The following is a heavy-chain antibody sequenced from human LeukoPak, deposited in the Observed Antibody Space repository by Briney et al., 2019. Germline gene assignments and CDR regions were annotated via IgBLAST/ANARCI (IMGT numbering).Heavy chain of an antibody. Sequence: GGSLRLSCEASGFTFSEKYMNWIRQAPGKGLEWLSSISAGGSSTRYADSVKGRFTISRDDAKNSLFLQMDSLRVEDTGIYYCTREWTPHHSSDIWGQGAKVTVAS. CDR3: TREWTPHHSSDI. D-gene: IGHD3/OR15-3a*01. CDR2: ISAGGSST. J-gene: IGHJ3*02. CDR1: GFTFSEKY. V-gene: IGHV3-11*01.